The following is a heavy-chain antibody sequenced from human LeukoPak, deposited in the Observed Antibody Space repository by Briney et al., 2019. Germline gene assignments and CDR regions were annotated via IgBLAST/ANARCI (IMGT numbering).Heavy chain of an antibody. CDR1: GFTFSSYA. CDR2: ISAGSST. D-gene: IGHD2-2*01. J-gene: IGHJ4*02. Sequence: GGSLRLSCAASGFTFSSYAMSWVRQAPAKGLQWFSAISAGSSTYYADSVKGRFTISRDNSKNTLYLLMNSLRAEDTAVYYCAKGGSTSPNGINDYWGQGTLVTVSS. V-gene: IGHV3-23*01. CDR3: AKGGSTSPNGINDY.